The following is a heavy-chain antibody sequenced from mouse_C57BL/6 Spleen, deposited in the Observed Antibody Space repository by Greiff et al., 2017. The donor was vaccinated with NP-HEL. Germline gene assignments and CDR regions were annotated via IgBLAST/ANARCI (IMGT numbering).Heavy chain of an antibody. CDR2: INPYNGGT. D-gene: IGHD1-1*01. V-gene: IGHV1-19*01. CDR3: ARSYYGSSYPHWYFDV. Sequence: EVQLQQSGPVLVKPGASVKMSCQASGYTFTDYYMNWVKQSHGKSLEWIGVINPYNGGTSYNQKFKGKATLTVDKSSSTAYMELNSLTSEDSAVYYCARSYYGSSYPHWYFDVWGTGTTVTVSS. CDR1: GYTFTDYY. J-gene: IGHJ1*03.